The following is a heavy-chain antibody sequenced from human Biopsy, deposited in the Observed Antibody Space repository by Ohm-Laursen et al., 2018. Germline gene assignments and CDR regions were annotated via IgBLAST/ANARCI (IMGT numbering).Heavy chain of an antibody. V-gene: IGHV4-59*01. J-gene: IGHJ4*02. CDR2: VYNGGIT. D-gene: IGHD4-17*01. CDR1: GGSIISYY. CDR3: ALAAAQTVTHFDY. Sequence: TLSLTCSVSGGSIISYYWTWIRQPPGKGLEWIGHVYNGGITNYNPSLKSRVTISKDTSKNQFSLQVNSVTAADTAVYYCALAAAQTVTHFDYWGQGTLVTVSS.